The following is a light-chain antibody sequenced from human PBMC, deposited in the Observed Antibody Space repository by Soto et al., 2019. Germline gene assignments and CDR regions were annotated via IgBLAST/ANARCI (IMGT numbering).Light chain of an antibody. V-gene: IGKV3-20*01. CDR1: QIVSSTY. CDR2: GAS. J-gene: IGKJ4*01. CDR3: QQYGVTPPNS. Sequence: EIVLTQSPGTLSLSPGERATLSCRSSQIVSSTYLAWFQQTPGQAPRLLIYGASTRATGIPDRFSGSGSGTDSTLTISGLEPEDFALYYCQQYGVTPPNSFGGGTKVEV.